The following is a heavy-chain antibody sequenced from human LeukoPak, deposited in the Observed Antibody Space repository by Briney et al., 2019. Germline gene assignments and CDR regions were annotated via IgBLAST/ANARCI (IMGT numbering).Heavy chain of an antibody. CDR1: GFTFSSYA. CDR3: AREGGGGTIDY. J-gene: IGHJ4*02. CDR2: IYSGGST. D-gene: IGHD1-26*01. Sequence: GGSLRLSCAASGFTFSSYAMSWVRQAPGKGLEWVSVIYSGGSTYYADSVKGRFTISRDNSKNTLYLQMNSLRAEDTAVYYCAREGGGGTIDYWGQGTLVTVSS. V-gene: IGHV3-53*01.